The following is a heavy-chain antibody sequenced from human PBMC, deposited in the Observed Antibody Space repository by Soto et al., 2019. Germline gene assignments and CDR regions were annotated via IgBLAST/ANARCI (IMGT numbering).Heavy chain of an antibody. CDR2: SSAHNGNT. Sequence: QVQLVQSGAEVKKPGASVKVSCKASGYTFTSYGISWVRQAPGQGLEWMGWSSAHNGNTNYAQKFQGRGTMTTETSTSTDYMELRSLRSDDTAVYYCAREREWLLGWYGMDVWGQGTTVTVSS. D-gene: IGHD3-3*01. V-gene: IGHV1-18*01. J-gene: IGHJ6*02. CDR1: GYTFTSYG. CDR3: AREREWLLGWYGMDV.